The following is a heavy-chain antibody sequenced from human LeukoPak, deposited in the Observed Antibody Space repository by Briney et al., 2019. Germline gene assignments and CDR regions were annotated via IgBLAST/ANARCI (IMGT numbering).Heavy chain of an antibody. CDR3: ARRGYGDYPYYFDY. Sequence: PSETLSLTCAVYGVSFSGYYWTWIRQPPGKGLEWIGEINHSGSTNYNPSLKSRVTISVDTSNNQFSLKLSSVTAADTAVYYCARRGYGDYPYYFDYWGQGTLVTVSS. J-gene: IGHJ4*02. CDR1: GVSFSGYY. D-gene: IGHD4-17*01. V-gene: IGHV4-34*01. CDR2: INHSGST.